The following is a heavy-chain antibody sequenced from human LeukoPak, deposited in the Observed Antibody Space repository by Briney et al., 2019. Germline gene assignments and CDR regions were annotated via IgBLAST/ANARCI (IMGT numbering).Heavy chain of an antibody. CDR1: GFTVSNNY. V-gene: IGHV3-66*01. CDR3: ARGDYSSSWSFYY. Sequence: GGSLRLSCAASGFTVSNNYMSWVRQAPGKGLEWVSVIYSGGSTYYADSVKGRFTISRDNSKNTLYLQMNSLRAEDTAVYYCARGDYSSSWSFYYWGQGTLVTVSS. J-gene: IGHJ4*02. CDR2: IYSGGST. D-gene: IGHD6-13*01.